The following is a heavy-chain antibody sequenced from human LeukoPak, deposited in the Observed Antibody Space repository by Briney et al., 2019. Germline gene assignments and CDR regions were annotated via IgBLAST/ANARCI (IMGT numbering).Heavy chain of an antibody. D-gene: IGHD3-16*02. Sequence: KASETLSLTCTVSGGSISSYHWSWIRQPPGKGLEWIGEINHSGSTNYNPSLKSRVTISVDTSKNQFSLKLSSVTAADTAVYYCAREGLSPYFDYWGQGTLVTVSS. CDR3: AREGLSPYFDY. CDR2: INHSGST. J-gene: IGHJ4*02. CDR1: GGSISSYH. V-gene: IGHV4-34*01.